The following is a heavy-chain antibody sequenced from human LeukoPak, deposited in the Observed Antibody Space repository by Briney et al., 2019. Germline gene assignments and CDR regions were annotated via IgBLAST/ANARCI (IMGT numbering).Heavy chain of an antibody. CDR1: GYTFTSYG. CDR3: AGRVYDSSPDAFDI. V-gene: IGHV1-18*01. J-gene: IGHJ3*02. CDR2: ISAYNGNT. D-gene: IGHD3-22*01. Sequence: GASVKVSCKASGYTFTSYGISWVRQAPGQGLEWMGWISAYNGNTNYAQKLQGRVTMTTDTSTSTAYMELSSLRSEDTAVYYCAGRVYDSSPDAFDIWGQGTMVTVSS.